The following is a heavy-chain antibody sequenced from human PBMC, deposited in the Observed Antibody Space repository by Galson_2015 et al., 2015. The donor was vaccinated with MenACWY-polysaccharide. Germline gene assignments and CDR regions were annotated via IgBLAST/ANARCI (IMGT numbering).Heavy chain of an antibody. V-gene: IGHV3-23*01. J-gene: IGHJ6*02. CDR2: LSGPGDAT. CDR3: AKDLHWYGMDV. Sequence: SLRLSCAASGFTFNKFYMAWVRQAPGKGPEWVSALSGPGDATFYADSVRGRFTISRDNSQNTLYLHMSSLRVDDTVVYFCAKDLHWYGMDVWGHVTTVTVS. D-gene: IGHD3/OR15-3a*01. CDR1: GFTFNKFY.